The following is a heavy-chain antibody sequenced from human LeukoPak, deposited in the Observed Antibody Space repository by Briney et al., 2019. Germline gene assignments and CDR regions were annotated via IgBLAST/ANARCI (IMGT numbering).Heavy chain of an antibody. D-gene: IGHD3-22*01. CDR2: INSDGTDI. V-gene: IGHV3-74*01. Sequence: GGSLRLSCAASGFTFSSYWMHWVRPAPGKGLEWVARINSDGTDISYGDSVKGRFTISRDNAKNTLYLQMNSLRVEDTAVYYCARVGYYDSSNYYAYFQHWGQGTLVTVSS. CDR3: ARVGYYDSSNYYAYFQH. CDR1: GFTFSSYW. J-gene: IGHJ1*01.